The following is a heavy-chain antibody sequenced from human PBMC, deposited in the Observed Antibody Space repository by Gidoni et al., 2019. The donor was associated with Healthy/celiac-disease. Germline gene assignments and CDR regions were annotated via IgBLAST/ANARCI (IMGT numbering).Heavy chain of an antibody. Sequence: QLQLQESGPGLVKPSETLSLTCTVSGDSISSSSYYWGGISQPPGKGLEWIGSIYYSGSTYYNPSLKSRVTISVETSKNQFSLKLSSVTAADTAVYYCARCSGSYHLGAFDIWGQGTMVTVSS. D-gene: IGHD1-26*01. CDR2: IYYSGST. CDR1: GDSISSSSYY. V-gene: IGHV4-39*01. CDR3: ARCSGSYHLGAFDI. J-gene: IGHJ3*02.